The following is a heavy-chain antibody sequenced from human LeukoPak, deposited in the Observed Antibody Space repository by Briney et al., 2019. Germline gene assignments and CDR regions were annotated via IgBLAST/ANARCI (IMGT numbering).Heavy chain of an antibody. CDR1: GYTFTGYY. Sequence: ASVKVSCKASGYTFTGYYMHWVRQAPGQGLEWMGWINPNSGGTNYAQMFQGRVTMTRDTSISTAYMELSRLRSDDTAVYYCARRRCGGSCYVSEGYYGMDVWGQGTTVTVSS. CDR2: INPNSGGT. D-gene: IGHD2-15*01. CDR3: ARRRCGGSCYVSEGYYGMDV. J-gene: IGHJ6*02. V-gene: IGHV1-2*02.